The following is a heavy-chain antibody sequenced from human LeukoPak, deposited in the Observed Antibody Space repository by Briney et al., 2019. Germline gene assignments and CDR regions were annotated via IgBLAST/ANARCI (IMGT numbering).Heavy chain of an antibody. CDR1: GGSISSYY. J-gene: IGHJ4*02. D-gene: IGHD6-19*01. Sequence: SETLSLTCTVSGGSISSYYWSWIRQPAGKGLEWIGRIYTSGSTNYNPSLKSRVTMSVDTSKNQFSLKLSSVTAADTAVYYCARGPLTYSSGWYYFDYWGQGTLVTVSS. CDR3: ARGPLTYSSGWYYFDY. CDR2: IYTSGST. V-gene: IGHV4-4*07.